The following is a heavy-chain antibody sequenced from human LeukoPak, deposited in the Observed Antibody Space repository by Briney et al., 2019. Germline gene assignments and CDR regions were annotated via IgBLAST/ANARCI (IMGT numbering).Heavy chain of an antibody. Sequence: PSETLSLTCADYGGSFSGYYWSWIRQPPGKGLEWIGEINHSGSTNYNPSLKSRVTISVDTSKNQFSLKLSSVTAADTAVYYCARTITIFGVVKDVDYFDYWGQGTLVTVSS. D-gene: IGHD3-3*01. V-gene: IGHV4-34*01. J-gene: IGHJ4*02. CDR3: ARTITIFGVVKDVDYFDY. CDR1: GGSFSGYY. CDR2: INHSGST.